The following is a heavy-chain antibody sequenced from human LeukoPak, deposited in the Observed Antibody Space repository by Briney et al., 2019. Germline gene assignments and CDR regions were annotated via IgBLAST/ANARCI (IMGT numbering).Heavy chain of an antibody. CDR3: ATRSVSSYGGVFDF. D-gene: IGHD3-16*01. J-gene: IGHJ4*02. CDR1: GYTFTHYA. CDR2: INTGNGNT. V-gene: IGHV1-3*04. Sequence: ASVKVSCKASGYTFTHYAMHWVRQAPGQSLEWLGWINTGNGNTKYSQKFQGRVTLTRDTSAKIAYMEVTGLRSEDTAVYYCATRSVSSYGGVFDFWGQGSLVIVSS.